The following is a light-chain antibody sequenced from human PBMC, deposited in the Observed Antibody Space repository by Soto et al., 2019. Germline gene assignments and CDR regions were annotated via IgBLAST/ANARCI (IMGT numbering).Light chain of an antibody. Sequence: EIVLTQSPGTLSLSPGERATLSCRATQSVSSSFLAWYQQKPGQAPRLLIYGASSRATDIPDRFSGSGSGTDFTLTISRLEPEDFAVYYCQHYGESPPVTFGGGTKVEIK. CDR3: QHYGESPPVT. V-gene: IGKV3-20*01. J-gene: IGKJ4*01. CDR2: GAS. CDR1: QSVSSSF.